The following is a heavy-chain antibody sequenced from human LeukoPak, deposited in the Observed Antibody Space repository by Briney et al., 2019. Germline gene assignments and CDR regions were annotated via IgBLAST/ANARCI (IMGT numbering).Heavy chain of an antibody. CDR1: GYTFTSYY. CDR2: IIPIFGTA. CDR3: ASLMVPRGVAVAGTMDV. V-gene: IGHV1-69*06. Sequence: GASVKVSCKASGYTFTSYYMHWVRQAPGQGLEWMGGIIPIFGTANYAQKFQGRVTITADKSTSTAYMELSSLRSEDTAVYYCASLMVPRGVAVAGTMDVWGKGTTVTVSS. D-gene: IGHD6-19*01. J-gene: IGHJ6*03.